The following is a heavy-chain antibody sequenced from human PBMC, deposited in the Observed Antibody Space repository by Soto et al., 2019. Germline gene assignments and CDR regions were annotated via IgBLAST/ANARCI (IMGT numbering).Heavy chain of an antibody. CDR3: ATGLSAAAPLNY. V-gene: IGHV1-69*06. CDR1: GVTLNDYA. D-gene: IGHD6-13*01. CDR2: IIPLSASA. Sequence: QVQLVQSGAEVKKPGTSVKVSCRASGVTLNDYAVSWVRQAPGQGLEWMGGIIPLSASAKLAQKFQGRVTITADKSTRTAYMELTSVRSEDTAVYYCATGLSAAAPLNYWGQGTLVTVSS. J-gene: IGHJ4*02.